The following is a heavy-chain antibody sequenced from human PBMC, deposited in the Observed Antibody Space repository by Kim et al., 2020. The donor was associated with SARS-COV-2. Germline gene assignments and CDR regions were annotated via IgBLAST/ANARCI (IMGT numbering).Heavy chain of an antibody. CDR2: IYYSGST. CDR1: GGSISSYN. Sequence: SETLSLTCTVSGGSISSYNCSWIRQPPGTGLEWIWYIYYSGSTNYNPSLTSRVTISVDTAKNQFSLKLSPGTAADTAVYYCACDKGGYSYCARCPDYYY. D-gene: IGHD5-18*01. J-gene: IGHJ6*01. CDR3: ACDKGGYSYCARCPDYYY. V-gene: IGHV4-59*01.